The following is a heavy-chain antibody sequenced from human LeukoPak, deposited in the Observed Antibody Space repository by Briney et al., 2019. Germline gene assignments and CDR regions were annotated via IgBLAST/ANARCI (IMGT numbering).Heavy chain of an antibody. CDR2: INHSGST. Sequence: SETLSLTCTVSGASISSYYWSWIRQPPGKGLEWIGEINHSGSTNYNPSLKSRVTISVDTSKNQFSLKLSSVTAADTAVYYCARGDGVPAAAIFFDYWGQGTLVTVSS. CDR1: GASISSYY. J-gene: IGHJ4*02. CDR3: ARGDGVPAAAIFFDY. D-gene: IGHD2-2*01. V-gene: IGHV4-34*01.